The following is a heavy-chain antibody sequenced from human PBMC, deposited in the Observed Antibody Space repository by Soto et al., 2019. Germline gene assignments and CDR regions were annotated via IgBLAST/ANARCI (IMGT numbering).Heavy chain of an antibody. CDR2: IYPGDSDT. J-gene: IGHJ6*02. V-gene: IGHV5-51*01. D-gene: IGHD6-6*01. Sequence: GEALKISCQGSGYSFASYWIGWVRQMPVKDLEWMGIIYPGDSDTRYSPSFQGQVTISADKSLRSAYLQWTSLKASDTALYYCASTRSFTIGFYYDGMDVWGQGTTVTVSS. CDR1: GYSFASYW. CDR3: ASTRSFTIGFYYDGMDV.